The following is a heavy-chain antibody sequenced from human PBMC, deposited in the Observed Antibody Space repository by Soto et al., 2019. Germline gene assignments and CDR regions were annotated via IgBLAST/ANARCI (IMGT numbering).Heavy chain of an antibody. J-gene: IGHJ6*02. D-gene: IGHD3-10*01. CDR3: VRGSGKYSYAMDV. Sequence: SETLSLTCTVSGGSISSSSYYWGWIRQPPGKGLEWIGSIYYSGSTYYNPSLKSRVTISVDTSKNQFSLKLSSVTAADTAVYYCVRGSGKYSYAMDVWGQGTTVTVSS. CDR1: GGSISSSSYY. CDR2: IYYSGST. V-gene: IGHV4-39*01.